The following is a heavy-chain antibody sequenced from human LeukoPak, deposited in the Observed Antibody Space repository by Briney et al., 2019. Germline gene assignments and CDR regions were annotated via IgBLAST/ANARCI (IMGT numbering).Heavy chain of an antibody. Sequence: GGSLRLSCAASGFTLSSFWMTWVRQAPGKGLEWVANIKQDGSEKYYVDSVKGRFTVSRDNAKNSLYLQMNSLRAEDTAVYYCARDPIPRYYYDSSGYINWFDPWGQGTLVTVSS. V-gene: IGHV3-7*01. CDR2: IKQDGSEK. CDR3: ARDPIPRYYYDSSGYINWFDP. J-gene: IGHJ5*02. D-gene: IGHD3-22*01. CDR1: GFTLSSFW.